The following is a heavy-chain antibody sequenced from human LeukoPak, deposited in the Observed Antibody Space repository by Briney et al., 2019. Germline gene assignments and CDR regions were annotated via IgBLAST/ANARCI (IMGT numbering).Heavy chain of an antibody. D-gene: IGHD5-24*01. V-gene: IGHV3-48*03. Sequence: GGSLRLSCAASGFTLRSYEMIWVRQAPGKGLEWVSYINSIGSTLYYADSVKGRFTISRDNAKNSLYLQMNSLRVEDTAVYYCAGSRDIYNLNWGQGTLVTVSS. CDR1: GFTLRSYE. J-gene: IGHJ4*02. CDR2: INSIGSTL. CDR3: AGSRDIYNLN.